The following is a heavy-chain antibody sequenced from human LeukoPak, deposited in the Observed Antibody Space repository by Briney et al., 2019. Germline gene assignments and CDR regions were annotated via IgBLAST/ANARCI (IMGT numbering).Heavy chain of an antibody. D-gene: IGHD2-2*01. CDR3: ARVNQLLISGFDP. V-gene: IGHV3-20*01. CDR2: INWNGGST. CDR1: GFTFHDYG. Sequence: GGSLRLSCAASGFTFHDYGMSWVRQAPGKGLEGVSGINWNGGSTGYAESVKGRLTISRDNAKTSLYLQMNSLRAEDKALYHCARVNQLLISGFDPWGQGTLVTVSS. J-gene: IGHJ5*02.